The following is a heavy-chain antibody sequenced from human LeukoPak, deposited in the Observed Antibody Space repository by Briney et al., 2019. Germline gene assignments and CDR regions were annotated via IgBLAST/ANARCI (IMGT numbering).Heavy chain of an antibody. CDR2: ISGDGSNT. CDR1: GFTLRNYW. V-gene: IGHV3-74*01. J-gene: IGHJ4*02. CDR3: ARGNYPSSFDS. Sequence: GGSLRLSCAASGFTLRNYWMHWVRQAPGKGLVWVSHISGDGSNTGYADSVKGRFTISRDNAKNTLYLQINSLIAEDTAVYYCARGNYPSSFDSWGQGTLLTVSS. D-gene: IGHD5-24*01.